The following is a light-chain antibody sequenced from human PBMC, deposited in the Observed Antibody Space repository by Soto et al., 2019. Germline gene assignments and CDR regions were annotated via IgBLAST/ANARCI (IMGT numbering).Light chain of an antibody. Sequence: DIQMTQSPSTLSASVGDRVTITCRASQSISSWLAWYQQKSGKAPKLLIYKASSLESGVPSRFSGSGSGTEFTLTISSLQPDDFATYYCQQYNSYSETFGQGTKVEIE. J-gene: IGKJ1*01. CDR3: QQYNSYSET. CDR1: QSISSW. CDR2: KAS. V-gene: IGKV1-5*03.